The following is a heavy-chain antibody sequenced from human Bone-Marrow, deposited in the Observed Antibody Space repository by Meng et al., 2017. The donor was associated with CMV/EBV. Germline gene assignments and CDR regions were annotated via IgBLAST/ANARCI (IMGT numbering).Heavy chain of an antibody. CDR3: AREYTNSSAHLGDYFDY. J-gene: IGHJ4*02. Sequence: SETLSLTCNVSGGSISSYYWSWIRQPPGKGLEWIGFMNSGGSANYNPSLRSRVTISVDMSKNQFSLRLSSVTAADTAVYYCAREYTNSSAHLGDYFDYWGQGTLVTVSS. D-gene: IGHD6-6*01. CDR1: GGSISSYY. CDR2: MNSGGSA. V-gene: IGHV4-59*01.